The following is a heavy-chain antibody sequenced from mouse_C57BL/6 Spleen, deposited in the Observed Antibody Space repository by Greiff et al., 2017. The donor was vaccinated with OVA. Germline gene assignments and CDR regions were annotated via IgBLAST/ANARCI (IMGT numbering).Heavy chain of an antibody. Sequence: QVQLQQSGPELVKPGASVKISCKASGYAFSSSWMNWVQQRPGKGLEWIGRIYPGDGDTNYNGKFKGKATLTADKSSSTAYMQLSSLTSEDSAVYFCARSAYSNYEGYFDVWGTGTTVTVSS. CDR3: ARSAYSNYEGYFDV. V-gene: IGHV1-82*01. CDR2: IYPGDGDT. D-gene: IGHD2-5*01. CDR1: GYAFSSSW. J-gene: IGHJ1*03.